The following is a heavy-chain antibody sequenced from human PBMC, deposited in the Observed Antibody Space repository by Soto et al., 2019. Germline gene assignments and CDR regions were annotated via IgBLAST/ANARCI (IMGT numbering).Heavy chain of an antibody. Sequence: QVQLVQSGAEVKKPGSSVKVSCKASGGTFSSYAISWVRQAPGQGLEWMGGIIPIFGTANYAQKFQGRVTITADDSTSTAYMELSSLRSEDTAVYYCARDKTHFSSSSSRAYYYGMDVWGQGTTVTVSS. CDR2: IIPIFGTA. D-gene: IGHD6-6*01. CDR3: ARDKTHFSSSSSRAYYYGMDV. J-gene: IGHJ6*02. V-gene: IGHV1-69*12. CDR1: GGTFSSYA.